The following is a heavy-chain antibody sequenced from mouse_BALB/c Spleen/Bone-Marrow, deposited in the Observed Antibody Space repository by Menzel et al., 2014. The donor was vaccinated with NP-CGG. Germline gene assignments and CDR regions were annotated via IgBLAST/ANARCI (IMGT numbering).Heavy chain of an antibody. J-gene: IGHJ2*01. Sequence: EVKVVESGPSLVKPSQTLSLTCSVTGDSITSGYWNWIRKFPGNKLEYMGYISYSGNTYYNPSLKSRISITRDTSKNQYYLQLSSVTTEDTATYYCATYDGYCFDYWGQGTTLTVSS. CDR1: GDSITSGY. CDR2: ISYSGNT. D-gene: IGHD2-3*01. V-gene: IGHV3-8*02. CDR3: ATYDGYCFDY.